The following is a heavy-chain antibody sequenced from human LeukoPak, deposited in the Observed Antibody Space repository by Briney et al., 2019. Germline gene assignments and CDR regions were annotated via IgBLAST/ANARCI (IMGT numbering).Heavy chain of an antibody. D-gene: IGHD4-23*01. CDR1: GFSLSTSGMC. CDR3: ARIYDYGGNSSLDY. Sequence: SGPALVKPTQTLTLTCTFSGFSLSTSGMCVSWIRQPPGKALEWLALIDWDDDKYYSTSLKTRLTISKDTSKNQVVLTMTNMDPVDTATYYCARIYDYGGNSSLDYWGQGTLVTVSS. J-gene: IGHJ4*02. V-gene: IGHV2-70*01. CDR2: IDWDDDK.